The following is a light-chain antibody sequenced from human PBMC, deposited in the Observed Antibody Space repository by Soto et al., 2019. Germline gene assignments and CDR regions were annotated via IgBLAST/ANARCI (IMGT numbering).Light chain of an antibody. CDR3: PQYNDWPPFT. CDR2: GAS. V-gene: IGKV3-15*01. J-gene: IGKJ3*01. Sequence: EIVMTQSPATLSVSPGERATLSCRASQTVSSNLAWYQQKPGQAPRLLIHGASTRSAGIPARFSGSGSGTEFTLTISSLQSEDFAVYYCPQYNDWPPFTVGPGTRVDIK. CDR1: QTVSSN.